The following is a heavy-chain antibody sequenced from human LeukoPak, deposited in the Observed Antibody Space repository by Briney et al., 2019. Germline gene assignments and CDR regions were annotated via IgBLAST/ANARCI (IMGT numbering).Heavy chain of an antibody. Sequence: SSETVSLTCTVSGGSISSYYWSWIRQPPGKGLEWIGYIYYSGSTNYNPSLKSRVTISVDTSKNQFSLKLSSVTAADTAVYYCARALNYGANFVYWGQGTLVTVSS. CDR2: IYYSGST. J-gene: IGHJ4*02. CDR3: ARALNYGANFVY. CDR1: GGSISSYY. V-gene: IGHV4-59*01. D-gene: IGHD4-17*01.